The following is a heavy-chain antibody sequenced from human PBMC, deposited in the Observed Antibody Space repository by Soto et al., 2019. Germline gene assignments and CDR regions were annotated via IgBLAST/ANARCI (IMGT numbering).Heavy chain of an antibody. D-gene: IGHD1-26*01. CDR3: ARGPRENYYYYGMDV. CDR2: ISYDGSNK. J-gene: IGHJ6*02. Sequence: GGSLRLSCAASGFTFSSYAMHWVRQAPGKGLEWVAVISYDGSNKYYADSVKGRFTISRDNSKNTLYLQMNSLRAEDTAVYYCARGPRENYYYYGMDVWGQGTTVTVSS. CDR1: GFTFSSYA. V-gene: IGHV3-30-3*01.